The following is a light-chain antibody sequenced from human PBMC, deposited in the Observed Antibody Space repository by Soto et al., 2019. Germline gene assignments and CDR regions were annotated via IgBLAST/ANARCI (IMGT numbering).Light chain of an antibody. Sequence: QSVLTQPASVSGSPGQSITISCTGTSSDVGGFNFFSWYQQPPGKAPKLMIYDVSHRPSGVSNRFSCSKSGNTASLTISGLQAEDEGDYYCSSYTTSSTIVFGTGTKVTVL. CDR1: SSDVGGFNF. V-gene: IGLV2-14*01. CDR3: SSYTTSSTIV. CDR2: DVS. J-gene: IGLJ1*01.